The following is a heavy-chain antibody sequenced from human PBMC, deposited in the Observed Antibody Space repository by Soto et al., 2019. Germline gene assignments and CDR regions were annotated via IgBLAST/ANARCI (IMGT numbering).Heavy chain of an antibody. Sequence: PGGSLRLSCAASGFTFSSYGMHWVRQAPGKGLEWVAVISYDGSNKYYADSVKGRFTISRDNSKNTLYLQMNSLRAEDTAVYYCAKDLPGYWGQGTLVTVSS. CDR1: GFTFSSYG. V-gene: IGHV3-30*18. CDR2: ISYDGSNK. CDR3: AKDLPGY. J-gene: IGHJ4*02.